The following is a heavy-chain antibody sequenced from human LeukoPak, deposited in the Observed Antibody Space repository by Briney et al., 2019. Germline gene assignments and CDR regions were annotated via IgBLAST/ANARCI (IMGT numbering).Heavy chain of an antibody. CDR2: ISWNSGSI. Sequence: PGRSLRLSCAASGFTFDDYAMHWVRQAPGKGLEWVSGISWNSGSIGYADSVKGRFTISRDNAKNSLYLQMNSLRAEDTALYYCAKDMSRSWHGDGGGDYWGQGTLVTVSS. V-gene: IGHV3-9*01. J-gene: IGHJ4*02. CDR1: GFTFDDYA. CDR3: AKDMSRSWHGDGGGDY. D-gene: IGHD6-13*01.